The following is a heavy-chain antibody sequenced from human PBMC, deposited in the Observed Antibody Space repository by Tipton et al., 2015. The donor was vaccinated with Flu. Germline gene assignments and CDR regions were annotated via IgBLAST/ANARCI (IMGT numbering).Heavy chain of an antibody. CDR3: AGGLRFGEFDAFDI. V-gene: IGHV3-7*04. CDR1: GFTFSNYW. D-gene: IGHD3-10*01. Sequence: SLRLSCAASGFTFSNYWMNWVRQAPGKGLEWVANTNQDESEKYYVDSVRGRFIISRDNAQNSLYLQMNSLRAEDTAVYYCAGGLRFGEFDAFDIWGQGTLVTVSS. CDR2: TNQDESEK. J-gene: IGHJ3*02.